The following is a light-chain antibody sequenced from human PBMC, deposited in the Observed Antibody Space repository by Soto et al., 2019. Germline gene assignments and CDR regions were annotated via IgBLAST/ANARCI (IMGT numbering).Light chain of an antibody. J-gene: IGKJ1*01. V-gene: IGKV1-17*01. CDR2: VAS. Sequence: DIQMTQSPSSLSASVGDRVTLTCRVSQDIKDHLGWYQQKPGKAPKSLIYVASRLQSGVPPRFSGSGSGTAFTLTISSLQPEDLAAYFCLQHNSDPWTFGQGTKVEI. CDR1: QDIKDH. CDR3: LQHNSDPWT.